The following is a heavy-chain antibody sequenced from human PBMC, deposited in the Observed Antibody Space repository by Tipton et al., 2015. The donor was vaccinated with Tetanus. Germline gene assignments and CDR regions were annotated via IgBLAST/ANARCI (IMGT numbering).Heavy chain of an antibody. CDR2: ISGSGGST. J-gene: IGHJ6*02. CDR1: GFTFSSYA. D-gene: IGHD1-1*01. Sequence: SLRLSCAASGFTFSSYAMSWVRQAPGKGLEWVSAISGSGGSTYYADSVKGRFTISRDNSKNTLYLQMNSLRAEDTAVYYCAKWKSAVLEGMDVWGQGTTVTVSS. CDR3: AKWKSAVLEGMDV. V-gene: IGHV3-23*01.